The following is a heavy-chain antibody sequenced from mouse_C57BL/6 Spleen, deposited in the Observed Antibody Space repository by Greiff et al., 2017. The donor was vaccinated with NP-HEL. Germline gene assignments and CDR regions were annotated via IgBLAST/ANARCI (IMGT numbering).Heavy chain of an antibody. Sequence: QVQLKQSGAELARPGASVKLSCKASGYTFTSYGISWVKQRTGQGLEWIGEIYPRSGNTYYNEKFKGKATLTADKSSSTAYMELRSLTSEDSAVYFCARGRDYYGSSPLDYWGQGTTLTVSS. CDR3: ARGRDYYGSSPLDY. J-gene: IGHJ2*01. CDR2: IYPRSGNT. CDR1: GYTFTSYG. D-gene: IGHD1-1*01. V-gene: IGHV1-81*01.